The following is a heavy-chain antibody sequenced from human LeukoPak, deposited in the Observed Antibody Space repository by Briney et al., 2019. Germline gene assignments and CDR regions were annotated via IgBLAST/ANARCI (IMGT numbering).Heavy chain of an antibody. CDR1: GGSISSHY. Sequence: NPSETLSLTCTVSGGSISSHYWSWIRQPPGKGLEWIGYIYYGASTNYSPSLKSRVSISVDTSKNQFSLSLTSVTAADTAVYYCARSIAVAPIRLDPRGQGTLVTVSS. CDR3: ARSIAVAPIRLDP. V-gene: IGHV4-59*08. D-gene: IGHD6-19*01. J-gene: IGHJ5*02. CDR2: IYYGAST.